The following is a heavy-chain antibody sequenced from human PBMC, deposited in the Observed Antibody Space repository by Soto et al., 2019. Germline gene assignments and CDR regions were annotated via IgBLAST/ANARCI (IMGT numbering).Heavy chain of an antibody. D-gene: IGHD3-3*01. CDR1: GFTFSSYA. V-gene: IGHV3-30-3*01. CDR3: ARDPTTYYDFWSGPWGPFDY. Sequence: QVQLVESGGGVVQPGRSLRLSCAASGFTFSSYAMHWVRQAPGKGLEWVAVISYVGSNKYYADSVKGRFTISRDNSKNTLYLQMNSLRAEDTAVYYCARDPTTYYDFWSGPWGPFDYWGQGTLVTVSS. J-gene: IGHJ4*02. CDR2: ISYVGSNK.